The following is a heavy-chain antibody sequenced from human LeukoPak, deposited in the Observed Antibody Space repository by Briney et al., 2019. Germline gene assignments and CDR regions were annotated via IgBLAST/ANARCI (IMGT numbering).Heavy chain of an antibody. Sequence: VASVKVSCKASRYTFTSHGISWVRQAPGQGLEWMGWISAYNGNTNYAQKLQGRVTMTTDTSTSTAYMELRSLRSDDTAVYYCARDRVVVPSDFDYWGQGTLVTVSS. D-gene: IGHD2-2*01. CDR3: ARDRVVVPSDFDY. V-gene: IGHV1-18*01. J-gene: IGHJ4*02. CDR2: ISAYNGNT. CDR1: RYTFTSHG.